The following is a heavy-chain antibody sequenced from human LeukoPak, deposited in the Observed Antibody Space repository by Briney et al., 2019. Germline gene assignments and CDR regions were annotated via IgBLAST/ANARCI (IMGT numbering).Heavy chain of an antibody. Sequence: SETLSLTCAVYGGSFSGYYWSWIRQPPGKGLEWIGEINHSGSTNYNPSLKSRVTISVDTSKNQFSLKLSSVTAADTAVYYCVRGRYSSGWFKDKNWFDPWGQGIPVTVSS. CDR3: VRGRYSSGWFKDKNWFDP. V-gene: IGHV4-34*01. J-gene: IGHJ5*02. D-gene: IGHD6-19*01. CDR1: GGSFSGYY. CDR2: INHSGST.